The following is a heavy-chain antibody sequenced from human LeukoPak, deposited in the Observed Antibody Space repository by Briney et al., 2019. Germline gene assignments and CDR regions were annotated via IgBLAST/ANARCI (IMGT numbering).Heavy chain of an antibody. CDR2: ISAYNGNT. D-gene: IGHD4-17*01. V-gene: IGHV1-18*01. CDR1: GYTFTNYG. J-gene: IGHJ6*03. Sequence: ASVTVSFKASGYTFTNYGISGGRRAPGQGVEWMGWISAYNGNTNYAQKLQGRVTITTDTSTSTAYMELRSLRSDDTAVYYCASSYGDYMDVWGKGTTVTVSS. CDR3: ASSYGDYMDV.